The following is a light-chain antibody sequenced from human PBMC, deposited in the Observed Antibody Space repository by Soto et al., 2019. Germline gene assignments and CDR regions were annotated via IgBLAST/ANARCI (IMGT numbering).Light chain of an antibody. V-gene: IGKV3-15*01. J-gene: IGKJ4*01. CDR3: QPYNNWPPPLT. Sequence: EIVMTQSPATLSVSPGERATLSCRASQSVSSNLAWYQQKPGQAPRLLIYGASTRATGIPARFSGSGSGTEFTLTISSLQSEDFAVYYCQPYNNWPPPLTFGGGTNVEIK. CDR2: GAS. CDR1: QSVSSN.